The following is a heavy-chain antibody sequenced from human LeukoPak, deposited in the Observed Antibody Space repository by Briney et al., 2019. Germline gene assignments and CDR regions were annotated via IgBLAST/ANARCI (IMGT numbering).Heavy chain of an antibody. CDR1: GVSTTNGIYY. Sequence: SGPTLVNPSETLSLTCTVSGVSTTNGIYYWAWIRQSPGKGLEWIGSVHNVGSTYYNLSLRSRVTMSIDTSKNQFSLRLNSVTAADTAFYYCARHAEYNSGWHFYLDHWGQGILVTVSS. CDR2: VHNVGST. CDR3: ARHAEYNSGWHFYLDH. V-gene: IGHV4-39*01. D-gene: IGHD6-19*01. J-gene: IGHJ4*02.